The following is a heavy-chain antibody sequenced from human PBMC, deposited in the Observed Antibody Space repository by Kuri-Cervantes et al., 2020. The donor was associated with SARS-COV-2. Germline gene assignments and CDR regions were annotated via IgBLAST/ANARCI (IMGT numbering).Heavy chain of an antibody. CDR1: GESFSGYY. Sequence: SETLSLTCAFYGESFSGYYWTWVRQPPGKGLEWIGNIYYSWSAFYNPSLKSRVTMSLDMSKSQFSLILTSVTAAATAVYYCARDSRSSYQVLLDHYYYSYMDVWDKGTTVTVSS. CDR3: ARDSRSSYQVLLDHYYYSYMDV. CDR2: IYYSWSA. D-gene: IGHD3-3*01. J-gene: IGHJ6*03. V-gene: IGHV4-34*11.